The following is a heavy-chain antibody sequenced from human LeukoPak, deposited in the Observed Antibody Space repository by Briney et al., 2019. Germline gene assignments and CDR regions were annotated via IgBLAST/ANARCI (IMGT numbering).Heavy chain of an antibody. Sequence: SETLSLTCAVSGASITIPDYYWGWIRLPPGKGLEWIGTVSHTGTTYYNPSLQSRVTISVDKSRNQFSLKLSSVTAADTAVYYCARGLYDGGSWFHFDSWGQGTLVTVSS. CDR3: ARGLYDGGSWFHFDS. D-gene: IGHD6-13*01. CDR1: GASITIPDYY. V-gene: IGHV4-39*01. J-gene: IGHJ4*02. CDR2: VSHTGTT.